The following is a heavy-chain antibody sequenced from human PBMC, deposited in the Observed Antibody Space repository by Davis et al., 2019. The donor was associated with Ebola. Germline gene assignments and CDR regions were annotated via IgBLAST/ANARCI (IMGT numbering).Heavy chain of an antibody. V-gene: IGHV3-53*01. CDR1: GFTVSSNY. D-gene: IGHD1-7*01. CDR2: IYSGGST. CDR3: ARDNYISAFYYYYFMDV. Sequence: GGSLRLSCAASGFTVSSNYMSWVRQAPGKGLEWVSVIYSGGSTYYADSLKGRFTISRDNAKSSLYLQMNSLRDEDTGVYFCARDNYISAFYYYYFMDVWGQGTTVTVSS. J-gene: IGHJ6*02.